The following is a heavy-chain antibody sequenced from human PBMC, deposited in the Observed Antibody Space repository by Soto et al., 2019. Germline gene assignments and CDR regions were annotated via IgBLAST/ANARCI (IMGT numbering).Heavy chain of an antibody. V-gene: IGHV4-59*08. CDR3: ASRVATIPYYYYYYMDV. J-gene: IGHJ6*03. CDR1: GGSISSYY. D-gene: IGHD5-12*01. Sequence: SETLSLTCTVSGGSISSYYWSWIRQPPGKGLEWIGYIYYSGSTNYNPSLQSRVTISVDTSKNQFSLKLSSVTAADTAVYYCASRVATIPYYYYYYMDVWGKGTTVTVSS. CDR2: IYYSGST.